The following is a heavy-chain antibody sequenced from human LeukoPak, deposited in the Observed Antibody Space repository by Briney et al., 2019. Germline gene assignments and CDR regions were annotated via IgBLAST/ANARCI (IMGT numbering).Heavy chain of an antibody. D-gene: IGHD2-15*01. CDR2: ISSSSSYI. V-gene: IGHV3-21*01. CDR3: ASDGCSGGSCKDGH. J-gene: IGHJ4*02. Sequence: GGSLRLSCAASGFTFSSYSMNWVRQAPGKGLEWVSSISSSSSYIYYADSVKGRFTISRDNAKNSLYLQMNSLRAEDTAVYYCASDGCSGGSCKDGHWGQGTLVTVSS. CDR1: GFTFSSYS.